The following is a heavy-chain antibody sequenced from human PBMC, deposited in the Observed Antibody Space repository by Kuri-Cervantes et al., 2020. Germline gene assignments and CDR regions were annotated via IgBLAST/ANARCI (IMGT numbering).Heavy chain of an antibody. CDR2: INHSGST. CDR3: ARVHNSGYFDP. V-gene: IGHV4-34*01. D-gene: IGHD5-12*01. Sequence: LSCAVYGGSFSGYYWSWIRQPPGKGLEWIGEINHSGSTNYNPSLKSRVTISVDTSKNQFSLKLSSVTAADTAVYYCARVHNSGYFDPWGQGTLVTVSS. CDR1: GGSFSGYY. J-gene: IGHJ5*02.